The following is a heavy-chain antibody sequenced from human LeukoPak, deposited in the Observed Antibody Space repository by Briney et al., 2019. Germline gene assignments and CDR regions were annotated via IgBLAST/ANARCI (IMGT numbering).Heavy chain of an antibody. D-gene: IGHD3-22*01. V-gene: IGHV4-39*01. CDR1: GGSISSSSYY. Sequence: SETLSLTCTVSGGSISSSSYYWGWIRQPPGKGLEWIGSIYYSGSTYYNPTLKSRVTISVDTSKNQFSLKLSSVTAADTAVYYCARRGGRYYYDSSGYYNPFDYWGQGTLVTVSS. CDR3: ARRGGRYYYDSSGYYNPFDY. CDR2: IYYSGST. J-gene: IGHJ4*02.